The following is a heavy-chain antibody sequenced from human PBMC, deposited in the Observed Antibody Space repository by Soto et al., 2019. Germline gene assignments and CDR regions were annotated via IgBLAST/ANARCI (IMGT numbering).Heavy chain of an antibody. D-gene: IGHD5-12*01. Sequence: HPGGSLRLSCAASGFTVSSNYMSWVRQAPGKGLEWVSVIYSGGSTYYADSVKGRFTISRHNSKNTLYLQMNSLRAEDTAVYYCARYIVATIGSAFEIWGQGTMVTVSS. CDR3: ARYIVATIGSAFEI. CDR1: GFTVSSNY. V-gene: IGHV3-53*04. J-gene: IGHJ3*02. CDR2: IYSGGST.